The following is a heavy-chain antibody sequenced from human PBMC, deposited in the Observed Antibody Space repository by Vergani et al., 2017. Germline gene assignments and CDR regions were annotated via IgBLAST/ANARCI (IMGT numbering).Heavy chain of an antibody. CDR2: IYYSGST. V-gene: IGHV4-59*01. D-gene: IGHD6-13*01. CDR3: ARGVAAAGYDY. J-gene: IGHJ4*02. Sequence: QVQLQDSGPGLVKPSETLSLTCTVSGGSISSYYWSWIRQPPGKGLEWIGYIYYSGSTNYNPSLKSRVTISVDTSKNQFSLKLSSVTAADTAVYYCARGVAAAGYDYWGQGTLVTVSS. CDR1: GGSISSYY.